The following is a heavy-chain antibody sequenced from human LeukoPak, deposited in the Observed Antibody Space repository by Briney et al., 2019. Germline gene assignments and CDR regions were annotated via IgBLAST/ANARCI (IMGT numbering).Heavy chain of an antibody. CDR3: TRGSLMLYTLFEY. Sequence: PGGSLRLSCVASGFTLSSYWMSWVRQAPGEGLKWVANINQDGSEKYYVDSVKGRFTISRDNAKNSVYLQMNSLRAEDTAVYYCTRGSLMLYTLFEYWGQGTLVTVSS. CDR1: GFTLSSYW. J-gene: IGHJ4*02. D-gene: IGHD2-8*01. V-gene: IGHV3-7*04. CDR2: INQDGSEK.